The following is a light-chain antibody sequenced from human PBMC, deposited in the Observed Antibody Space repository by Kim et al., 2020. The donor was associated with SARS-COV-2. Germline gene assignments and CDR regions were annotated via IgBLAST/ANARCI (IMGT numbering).Light chain of an antibody. J-gene: IGKJ1*01. V-gene: IGKV3-20*01. Sequence: EIVLTQSPGTLSSSPGERTTLSCRASQTISNNYLAWYQQKPGQAPRLLIHGASNRATGIPDRFSGSGSGTDFTLTISGLDPEDFAVYYCQHYDGSLWTFGQGTKVDIK. CDR2: GAS. CDR3: QHYDGSLWT. CDR1: QTISNNY.